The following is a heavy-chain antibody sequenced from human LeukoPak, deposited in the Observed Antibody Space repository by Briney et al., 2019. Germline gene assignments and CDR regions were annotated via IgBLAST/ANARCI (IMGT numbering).Heavy chain of an antibody. V-gene: IGHV4-59*11. CDR3: ARVLQNYYHLDV. J-gene: IGHJ6*03. Sequence: SGTLSLTCTVSGDSISSHYWSWIRQPPGKGLEWMGFFFEVGSTNYKSSLESRVTMSVDTSKNQFSLKLRSVTAADTAVYYCARVLQNYYHLDVWGTGTTVTVSS. D-gene: IGHD2/OR15-2a*01. CDR2: FFEVGST. CDR1: GDSISSHY.